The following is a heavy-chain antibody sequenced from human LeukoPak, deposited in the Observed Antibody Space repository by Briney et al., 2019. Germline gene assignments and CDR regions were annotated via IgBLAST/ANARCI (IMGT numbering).Heavy chain of an antibody. CDR1: GYTFTGYY. V-gene: IGHV1-2*06. CDR2: INPNSGGT. Sequence: ASVKVSCKASGYTFTGYYMHWVRRAPGQGLEWMGRINPNSGGTNYAQKFQGRVTMTRDTSISTAYMELSRLRSDDTAVYYCARDLEITMIVVVTPSFDYWGQGTLVTVSS. J-gene: IGHJ4*02. CDR3: ARDLEITMIVVVTPSFDY. D-gene: IGHD3-22*01.